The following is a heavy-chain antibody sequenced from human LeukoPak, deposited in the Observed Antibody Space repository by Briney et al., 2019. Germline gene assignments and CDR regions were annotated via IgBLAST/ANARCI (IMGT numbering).Heavy chain of an antibody. Sequence: PSETLSLTCTVSGGSISSYYWSWIRQPPGKGLEWIGYIYYSGSTNYNPSLKSRVTISVDTSKNQFSLKLSSVTAADTAVYYCARVGCSGGSCYPDAFDIWGQGTMVTVSS. CDR2: IYYSGST. CDR3: ARVGCSGGSCYPDAFDI. D-gene: IGHD2-15*01. V-gene: IGHV4-59*08. J-gene: IGHJ3*02. CDR1: GGSISSYY.